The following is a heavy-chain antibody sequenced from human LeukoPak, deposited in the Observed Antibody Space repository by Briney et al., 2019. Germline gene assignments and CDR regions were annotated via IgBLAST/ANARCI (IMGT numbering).Heavy chain of an antibody. D-gene: IGHD2-21*01. CDR2: INPNSGGT. J-gene: IGHJ5*02. V-gene: IGHV1-2*02. CDR1: GYSFTDYY. CDR3: ARADRLHGGSYLIGP. Sequence: ASVKVSCKTSGYSFTDYYMHWVRQAPGQGLEWMGWINPNSGGTSSAQKFQGRVTMTRDTSITTVYMEVSWLTSDDTAIYYCARADRLHGGSYLIGPWGQGTLVTVSS.